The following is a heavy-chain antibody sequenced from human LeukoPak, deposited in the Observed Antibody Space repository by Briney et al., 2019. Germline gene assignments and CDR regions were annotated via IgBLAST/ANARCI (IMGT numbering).Heavy chain of an antibody. J-gene: IGHJ4*02. CDR3: ARDSGETYYDILTGYQY. V-gene: IGHV3-7*01. Sequence: GGSLRLSCAASGFTFSSYAMSWVRQAPGKGLEWVANIKQDGSEKYYVDSVKGRFTISRDNAKNSLYLQMNSLRAEDTAVYYCARDSGETYYDILTGYQYWGQGTLVTVSS. CDR1: GFTFSSYA. D-gene: IGHD3-9*01. CDR2: IKQDGSEK.